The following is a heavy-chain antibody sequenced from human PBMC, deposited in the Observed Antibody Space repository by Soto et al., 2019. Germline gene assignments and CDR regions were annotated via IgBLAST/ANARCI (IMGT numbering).Heavy chain of an antibody. J-gene: IGHJ4*02. V-gene: IGHV1-2*02. CDR3: ARQVRGLPY. D-gene: IGHD3-10*01. CDR2: INPSSGGT. Sequence: QVQLVQSGAEVKKPGASVKVSCKASGYTFTGYYLHWVRQAPGQGLEWMGWINPSSGGTSYAQKFQGRVTMTRDPSISTAYMELIRLSSDDTAVYHCARQVRGLPYWGQGTLVTVSS. CDR1: GYTFTGYY.